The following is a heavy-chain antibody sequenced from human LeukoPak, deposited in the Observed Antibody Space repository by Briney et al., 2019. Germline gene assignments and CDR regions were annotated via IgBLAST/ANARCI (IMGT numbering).Heavy chain of an antibody. J-gene: IGHJ6*03. Sequence: ASVKVSCKASGGTFSSYAISWVRQAPGQGLEWMGGIIPIFGTANYAQKFQGRVTITADESTSTAYMELSSLRSEDTAVYYCALARAQYYYGSGSYLNYYYYYMDVWGKGTTVTISS. CDR2: IIPIFGTA. CDR3: ALARAQYYYGSGSYLNYYYYYMDV. D-gene: IGHD3-10*01. CDR1: GGTFSSYA. V-gene: IGHV1-69*13.